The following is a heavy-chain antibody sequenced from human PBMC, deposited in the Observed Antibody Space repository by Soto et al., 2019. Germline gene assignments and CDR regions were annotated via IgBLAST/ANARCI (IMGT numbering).Heavy chain of an antibody. CDR2: IWYDGSKK. Sequence: QVQLVESGGGVVQHGRSLGLSLVASVFTSSSHAMHGVRQAPGQGLEWVAVIWYDGSKKYFADSVKGRFTVARDYSKNTLYLQMNILRVDDTAVYYCARDPGYSNYDFDYWGQVTLVTVSP. CDR1: VFTSSSHA. V-gene: IGHV3-33*01. D-gene: IGHD5-12*01. CDR3: ARDPGYSNYDFDY. J-gene: IGHJ4*02.